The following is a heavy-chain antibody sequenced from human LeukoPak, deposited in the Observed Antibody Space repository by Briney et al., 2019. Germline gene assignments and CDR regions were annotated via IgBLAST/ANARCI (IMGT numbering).Heavy chain of an antibody. V-gene: IGHV4-61*01. CDR3: ARVDWNFIY. CDR1: GGSVSSGSYY. CDR2: IYYSGST. J-gene: IGHJ4*02. Sequence: NASETLSLTCTVSGGSVSSGSYYWSWIRQPPGKGLEWIGYIYYSGSTNYNPSLKSRVTISVDTSKNQFSLKLSSVTAADTAVYYCARVDWNFIYWGQGTLVTVSS. D-gene: IGHD1-1*01.